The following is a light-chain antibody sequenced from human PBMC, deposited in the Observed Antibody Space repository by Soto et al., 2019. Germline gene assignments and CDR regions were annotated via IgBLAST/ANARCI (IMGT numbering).Light chain of an antibody. CDR1: SSNIGAGYD. CDR3: QSYDSSRV. J-gene: IGLJ1*01. CDR2: ANS. V-gene: IGLV1-40*01. Sequence: QPVLTQPPSVSGAPGQRVTISCTGSSSNIGAGYDVHWYQQLPGTAPKLLIYANSNRPSGVPDRFSGSKSDTSASLTITGLQAEDEADYYCQSYDSSRVFGTGTKLTVL.